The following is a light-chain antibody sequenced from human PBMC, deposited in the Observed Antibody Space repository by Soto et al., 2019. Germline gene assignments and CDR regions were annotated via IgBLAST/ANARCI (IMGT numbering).Light chain of an antibody. CDR2: GAS. CDR1: QSVSSN. J-gene: IGKJ1*01. Sequence: EIVMTQSPATLSVSPGERATLSCRASQSVSSNLAWYQQKPGQAPRLLIYGASTRATGIPARFSGSGSGTEFTLTFSRLQSEDFAVYYCQQYNNWPPWTFGQGTKVDI. V-gene: IGKV3-15*01. CDR3: QQYNNWPPWT.